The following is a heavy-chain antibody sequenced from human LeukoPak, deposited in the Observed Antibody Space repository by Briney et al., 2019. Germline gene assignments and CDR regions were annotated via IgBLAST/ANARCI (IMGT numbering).Heavy chain of an antibody. D-gene: IGHD2-15*01. Sequence: PGGSLRLSCVASGFTFSSYGMHWVRQAPGKGLEWVAVIWYDGSNKYYADSVKGRFTISRDNSKNTLYLQMNSLRAEDTAVYYCAKERNDCSGGSCYYLDAFDIWGQGTTVTVSS. V-gene: IGHV3-33*06. CDR1: GFTFSSYG. J-gene: IGHJ3*02. CDR3: AKERNDCSGGSCYYLDAFDI. CDR2: IWYDGSNK.